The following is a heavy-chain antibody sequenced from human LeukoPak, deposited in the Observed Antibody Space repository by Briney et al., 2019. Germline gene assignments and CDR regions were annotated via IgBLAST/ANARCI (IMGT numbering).Heavy chain of an antibody. CDR3: ANLDIEVVPAARNAFDI. CDR1: GFTFSSYG. CDR2: IRYDGSNK. Sequence: GGSLSLSCAASGFTFSSYGMHWVRQAPGKGREWVAIIRYDGSNKYYADSVKGRFTISRDNSKNTLYLQMNSLRAEDTAVYYCANLDIEVVPAARNAFDIWGQGKRVTV. V-gene: IGHV3-30*02. D-gene: IGHD2-2*03. J-gene: IGHJ3*02.